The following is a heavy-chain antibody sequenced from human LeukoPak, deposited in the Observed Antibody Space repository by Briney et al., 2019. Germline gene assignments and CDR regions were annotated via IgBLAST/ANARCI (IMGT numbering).Heavy chain of an antibody. CDR1: GFTFSTYW. CDR3: ARAPSEIGGYYPEYFRH. J-gene: IGHJ1*01. D-gene: IGHD3-22*01. Sequence: PGGSLRLSCAASGFTFSTYWMHWVRHAPGKGLGWVSRIKSDGSTNYADSVKGRFTISRDNAKNTVSLQMNSLRAEDTGVYYCARAPSEIGGYYPEYFRHWGQGTLVTVSS. V-gene: IGHV3-74*01. CDR2: IKSDGST.